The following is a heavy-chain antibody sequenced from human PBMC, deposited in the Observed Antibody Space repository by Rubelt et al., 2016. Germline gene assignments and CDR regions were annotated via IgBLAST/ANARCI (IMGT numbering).Heavy chain of an antibody. J-gene: IGHJ6*02. V-gene: IGHV5-51*01. D-gene: IGHD1-14*01. CDR2: IYPGDSDT. Sequence: EVQLVQSGAEVKKPGESLKISCKGSGYRFSNYWIGWVRQMPGKGLEWMGIIYPGDSDTRYSPSFQGQVTISAEKAYRTAYLQWSSLKASGTAMYYGATDRYYVMDVWGQGTTVTVSS. CDR3: ATDRYYVMDV. CDR1: GYRFSNYW.